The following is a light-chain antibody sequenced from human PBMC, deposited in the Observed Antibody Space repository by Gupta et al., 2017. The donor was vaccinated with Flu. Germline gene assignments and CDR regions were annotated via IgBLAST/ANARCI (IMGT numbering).Light chain of an antibody. V-gene: IGKV3-11*01. J-gene: IGKJ1*01. CDR2: DAS. CDR1: QSVSSY. CDR3: QQRSNWQT. Sequence: EIVLTQSPATLSLSPGERATLSCRASQSVSSYLAWYQQKPGHAPRPIIYDASNRATGIPARFSGSGSGTDFTLTISSLEPEDFEVYYCQQRSNWQTFGQGTKVEIK.